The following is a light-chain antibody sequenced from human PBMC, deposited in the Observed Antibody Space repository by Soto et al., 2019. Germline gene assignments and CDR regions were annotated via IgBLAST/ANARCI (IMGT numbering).Light chain of an antibody. CDR3: LQDNSYPLT. CDR2: AAS. CDR1: QDIRSD. Sequence: AIQMTQFPSSLSVSVGDRVTITCRASQDIRSDLGWYQHRPGKAPKLLIYAASTLQSGVPSRFSGSGSGTDFTLTISSLRPEDFATYYCLQDNSYPLTFGGGTKVDIK. V-gene: IGKV1-6*01. J-gene: IGKJ4*01.